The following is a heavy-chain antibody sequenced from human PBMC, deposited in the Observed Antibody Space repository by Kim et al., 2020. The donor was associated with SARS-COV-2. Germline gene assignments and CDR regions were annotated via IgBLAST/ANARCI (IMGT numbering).Heavy chain of an antibody. J-gene: IGHJ4*02. CDR3: ARRGEWELLPPFDF. V-gene: IGHV5-51*01. Sequence: GESLKISCEGSGYTFANYWIGWVRQVPGKGLEWMAMIYPGDSDKRYSPSFRGQVTISADKSISTVYLQWSSLKASDTAIYYCARRGEWELLPPFDFWGQGTLVTVSS. CDR2: IYPGDSDK. D-gene: IGHD1-26*01. CDR1: GYTFANYW.